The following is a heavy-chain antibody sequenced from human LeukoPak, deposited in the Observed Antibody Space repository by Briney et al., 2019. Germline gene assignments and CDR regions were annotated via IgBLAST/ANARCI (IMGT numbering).Heavy chain of an antibody. CDR1: GFIFSNYG. CDR2: ISASGSAT. D-gene: IGHD3-22*01. V-gene: IGHV3-23*01. CDR3: AKMYYYDSSGYHTLDY. Sequence: PGGSLRLSCAASGFIFSNYGMNWVRQAPGKGLEWVAAISASGSATSYADSVRGRFTISRDNSKSTTYLQMNSLRAEDTAVFYCAKMYYYDSSGYHTLDYWGQGTLVTVSS. J-gene: IGHJ4*02.